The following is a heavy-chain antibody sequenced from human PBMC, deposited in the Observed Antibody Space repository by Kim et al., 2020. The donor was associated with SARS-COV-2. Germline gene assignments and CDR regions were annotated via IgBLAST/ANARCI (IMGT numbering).Heavy chain of an antibody. CDR3: ARRHSSSPGIPHRALWSGYYYGMDV. Sequence: SETLSLTCTVSGGSISSSSYYWGWIRQPPGKGLEWIGSIYYSGSTYYNPSLKSRVTISVDTSKNQFSLKLSPVTAADTAVYYCARRHSSSPGIPHRALWSGYYYGMDVWGQGAPVTVSS. V-gene: IGHV4-39*01. CDR1: GGSISSSSYY. J-gene: IGHJ6*02. D-gene: IGHD6-6*01. CDR2: IYYSGST.